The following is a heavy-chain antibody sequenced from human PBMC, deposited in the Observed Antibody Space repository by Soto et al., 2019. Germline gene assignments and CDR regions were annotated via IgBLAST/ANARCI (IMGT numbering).Heavy chain of an antibody. CDR2: ISGYNGYT. V-gene: IGHV1-18*01. CDR3: ARDRDYSHTDADIDY. J-gene: IGHJ4*02. Sequence: QVQLVQSGAEVRQPGASVRISCKTSGYNFNTYGIIWVRQAPGQGLEWMGWISGYNGYTKYAESLEDRVTLSTDTSTTTAFLELRSLRSGDTALYFCARDRDYSHTDADIDYWGQGTLVSVSS. CDR1: GYNFNTYG. D-gene: IGHD3-22*01.